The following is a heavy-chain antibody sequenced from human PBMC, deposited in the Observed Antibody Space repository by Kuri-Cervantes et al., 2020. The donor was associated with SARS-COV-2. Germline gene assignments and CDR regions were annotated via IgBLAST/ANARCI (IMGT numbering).Heavy chain of an antibody. J-gene: IGHJ5*02. CDR3: AGGTPVGYYDSSGYYYNWFDP. V-gene: IGHV4-31*03. D-gene: IGHD3-22*01. Sequence: SETLSLTCTVSGGSISSGGYYWSWIRQQPGKGLEWIGYIYYSVSTYYNPSLKSRVNISIDTSKNQFSLKLSSVTAPDTAVYYCAGGTPVGYYDSSGYYYNWFDPWGQGSMVTVSS. CDR1: GGSISSGGYY. CDR2: IYYSVST.